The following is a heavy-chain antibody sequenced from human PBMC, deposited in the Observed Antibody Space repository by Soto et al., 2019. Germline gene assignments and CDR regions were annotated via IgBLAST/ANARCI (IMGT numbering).Heavy chain of an antibody. CDR3: ARAGPFYSSGYFGVSFDY. D-gene: IGHD3-22*01. CDR1: GGSISSGGYY. J-gene: IGHJ4*02. V-gene: IGHV4-31*03. Sequence: SETLSLTCTVSGGSISSGGYYWSWIRQHPGKGLEWIGYIYYSGSTYYNPSLKSRVTISVDTSKNQFSLKLSSVTAADTAVYYCARAGPFYSSGYFGVSFDYWGQGPLVTVS. CDR2: IYYSGST.